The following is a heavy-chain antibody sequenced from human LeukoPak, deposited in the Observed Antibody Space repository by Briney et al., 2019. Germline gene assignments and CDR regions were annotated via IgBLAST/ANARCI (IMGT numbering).Heavy chain of an antibody. D-gene: IGHD3-16*01. V-gene: IGHV4-4*07. CDR2: IYTSGST. CDR1: GGSISSYY. Sequence: SETLSLTCTVSGGSISSYYWSWIRQPAGKGLEWIGRIYTSGSTNYNPSLKSRVTMSVDTSKNQFSLKLSSVTAADTAVYYCAAGEVAKWSFDYWGQGTLVTVSS. J-gene: IGHJ4*02. CDR3: AAGEVAKWSFDY.